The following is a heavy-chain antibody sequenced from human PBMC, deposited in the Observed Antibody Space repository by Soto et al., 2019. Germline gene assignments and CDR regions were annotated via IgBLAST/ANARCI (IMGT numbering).Heavy chain of an antibody. CDR2: ISAYNGNT. CDR3: ARVRHYIWGSYRYAFDY. J-gene: IGHJ4*02. CDR1: GYTFTSYG. D-gene: IGHD3-16*02. Sequence: ASVKVSCKASGYTFTSYGISWGRQAPGQGLEWMGWISAYNGNTNYAQKLQGRVTMTTDTSTSTAYMELRSLRSDDTAVYYCARVRHYIWGSYRYAFDYWGQGTLVTVSS. V-gene: IGHV1-18*01.